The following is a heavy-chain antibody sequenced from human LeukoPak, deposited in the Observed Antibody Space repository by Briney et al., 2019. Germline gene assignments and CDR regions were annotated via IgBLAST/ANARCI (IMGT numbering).Heavy chain of an antibody. CDR3: ARYLREGGFDP. CDR2: IIPIFGTA. J-gene: IGHJ5*02. Sequence: GASVKVSCKASGGTFISYAISWVRQAPGQGLEWMGGIIPIFGTANYAQKFQGRVTITTDESTSTAYMELSSLRSEDTAVYYCARYLREGGFDPWGQGTLVTVSS. V-gene: IGHV1-69*05. D-gene: IGHD1-26*01. CDR1: GGTFISYA.